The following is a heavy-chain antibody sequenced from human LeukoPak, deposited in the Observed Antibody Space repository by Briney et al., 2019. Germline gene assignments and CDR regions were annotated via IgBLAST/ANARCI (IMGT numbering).Heavy chain of an antibody. J-gene: IGHJ6*03. CDR3: ARGPPRGKYYYMDV. V-gene: IGHV3-13*01. D-gene: IGHD1-1*01. Sequence: GGSLRLSCAASGFTFSSFDMHWVRQPTGQGLEWVSTIGTASDTYYPGSVEGRFTLSRDNAKNSLYLQMNSLTAGDTAVYYCARGPPRGKYYYMDVWGKGTAVTVSS. CDR1: GFTFSSFD. CDR2: IGTASDT.